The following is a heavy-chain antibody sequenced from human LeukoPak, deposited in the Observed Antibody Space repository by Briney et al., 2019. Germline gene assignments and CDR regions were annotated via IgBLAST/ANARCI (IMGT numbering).Heavy chain of an antibody. CDR1: GCSFSGYY. J-gene: IGHJ4*02. D-gene: IGHD5-18*01. CDR3: ARAWDTAMEFDY. V-gene: IGHV4-34*01. Sequence: PSETLSLTCAVYGCSFSGYYWSWSHQPPGKGREWIGEINHSGSTNYNPSLKSRVTISVDTSKTQFSLKLSSVTAADTAVYYCARAWDTAMEFDYWGQGTLVTVSS. CDR2: INHSGST.